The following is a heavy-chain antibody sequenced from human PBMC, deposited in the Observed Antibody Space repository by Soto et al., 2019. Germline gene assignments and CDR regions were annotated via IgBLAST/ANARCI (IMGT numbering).Heavy chain of an antibody. V-gene: IGHV3-21*01. CDR1: GFTFSSYS. CDR2: ISSSSSYI. D-gene: IGHD3-10*01. Sequence: EVQLVESGGGLVKPGGSLRLSCAASGFTFSSYSMNWVRQTPGKGLEWVSSISSSSSYIYFADSLKGRFTISRDNAKNSLYLQMNSLRAEDTAVYYCARDVRGSYGMDVWGQGTTVTVSS. CDR3: ARDVRGSYGMDV. J-gene: IGHJ6*02.